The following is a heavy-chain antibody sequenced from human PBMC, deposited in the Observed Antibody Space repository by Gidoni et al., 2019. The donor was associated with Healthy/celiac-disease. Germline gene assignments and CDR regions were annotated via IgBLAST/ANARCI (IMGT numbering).Heavy chain of an antibody. CDR1: AGSIRSCGYY. J-gene: IGHJ3*02. V-gene: IGHV4-31*03. Sequence: QVQLQKSGPGLVKPSQTLSLTCTVAAGSIRSCGYYGSWIRQHPGQGLEWIGYIYYSGSTYYNPSLKSRVNISVDTAKNQFSLKLSSVTAADTAVYSCARDQRYYDSSGSDAFDIWGQGTMVTVSS. CDR2: IYYSGST. D-gene: IGHD3-22*01. CDR3: ARDQRYYDSSGSDAFDI.